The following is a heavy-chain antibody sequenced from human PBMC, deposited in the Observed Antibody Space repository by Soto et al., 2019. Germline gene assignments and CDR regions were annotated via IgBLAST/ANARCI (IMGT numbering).Heavy chain of an antibody. J-gene: IGHJ4*02. Sequence: GGSLRLSCAASGFTFSSYAMSWVRQAPGKGLEWVSYISSSSSTIYYADSVKGRFTISRDNAKNSLYLQMNSLRDEDTAVYYCASYSGWYSGYYFDYWGQGTLVTVSS. D-gene: IGHD6-19*01. CDR2: ISSSSSTI. CDR1: GFTFSSYA. V-gene: IGHV3-48*02. CDR3: ASYSGWYSGYYFDY.